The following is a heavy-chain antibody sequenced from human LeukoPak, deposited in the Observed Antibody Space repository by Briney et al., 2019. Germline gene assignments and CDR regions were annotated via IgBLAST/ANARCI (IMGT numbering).Heavy chain of an antibody. CDR3: TLNLVAAAVHH. V-gene: IGHV3-7*01. D-gene: IGHD2-15*01. CDR1: GFTFSNYW. J-gene: IGHJ4*02. CDR2: IKPEGREG. Sequence: GGSLRLSCAASGFTFSNYWMMWVRQAPGKGVEGVANIKPEGREGHYVDSVRGRFIISRDNDENPLYLEMNSGRGGDTGVYYCTLNLVAAAVHHWGQGTLVSVSS.